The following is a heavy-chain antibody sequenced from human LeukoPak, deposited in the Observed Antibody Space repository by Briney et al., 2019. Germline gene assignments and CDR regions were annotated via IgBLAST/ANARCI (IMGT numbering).Heavy chain of an antibody. CDR3: ARDFLDY. CDR1: GFTFSNHG. CDR2: ISPIGDIT. Sequence: PGGSLRLSCAASGFTFSNHGMNWVRQAPGKGLEWVSGISPIGDITYYADSVKGRFTISRDNSKNSLYLQMNSLRAEDTAVYYCARDFLDYWGQGTLVTVSS. J-gene: IGHJ4*02. V-gene: IGHV3-23*01.